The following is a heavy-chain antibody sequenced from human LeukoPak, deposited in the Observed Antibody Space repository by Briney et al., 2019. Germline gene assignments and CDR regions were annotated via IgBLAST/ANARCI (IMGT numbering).Heavy chain of an antibody. CDR3: VRAAYSGYDWDY. D-gene: IGHD5-12*01. J-gene: IGHJ4*02. CDR2: ISSSSSYI. CDR1: GFTFSSYS. V-gene: IGHV3-21*01. Sequence: GGSLRLSCAASGFTFSSYSMNWVRQAPGKGLEWVSSISSSSSYIYYADSVKGRFTISRDNAKNSLYLQMNSLRAEDTAVYYCVRAAYSGYDWDYWGQGTLVTVSS.